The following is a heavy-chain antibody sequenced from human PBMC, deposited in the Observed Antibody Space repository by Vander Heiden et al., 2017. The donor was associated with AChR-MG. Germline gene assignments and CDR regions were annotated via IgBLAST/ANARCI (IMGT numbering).Heavy chain of an antibody. J-gene: IGHJ5*02. Sequence: QVQLVQSGAEVKKPWSSVKVACKASGGTFSSYAISWVRQAPGQGLEWMGGIIPIFGTANYAQKFQGRVTITADESTSTAYMELSSLRSEDTAVYYCASEGDTAEQQNWFDPWGQGTLVTVSS. CDR3: ASEGDTAEQQNWFDP. CDR1: GGTFSSYA. CDR2: IIPIFGTA. V-gene: IGHV1-69*01. D-gene: IGHD3-16*01.